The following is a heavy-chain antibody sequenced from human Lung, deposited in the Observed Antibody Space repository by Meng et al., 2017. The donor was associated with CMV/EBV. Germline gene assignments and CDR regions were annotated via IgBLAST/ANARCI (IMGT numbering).Heavy chain of an antibody. V-gene: IGHV3-23*01. CDR1: GFTFSTYV. J-gene: IGHJ3*02. CDR2: ISGSSRGT. Sequence: ESLKISXAATGFTFSTYVMTWVRQAPGKGLEWVSSISGSSRGTYFADSVKGRFTTSRDNSKKMLYVQMNSLRVDDTAIYYCARGRVSAAYDAFDIWGQGTMVTVSS. CDR3: ARGRVSAAYDAFDI. D-gene: IGHD2-2*01.